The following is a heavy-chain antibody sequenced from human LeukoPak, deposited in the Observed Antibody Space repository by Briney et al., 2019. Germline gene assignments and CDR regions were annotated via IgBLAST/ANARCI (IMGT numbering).Heavy chain of an antibody. Sequence: SETLSLTCRVSGGSINNNNYNWGWIRQPPGKGLEWIGNIYYSGSTYYNPSLKSRVTISVDTSKNQFSLKLSSVTAADTAVYYCAVKGYSGYDWLLATIVFDYWGQGTLVTVSS. CDR2: IYYSGST. CDR3: AVKGYSGYDWLLATIVFDY. J-gene: IGHJ4*02. D-gene: IGHD5-12*01. CDR1: GGSINNNNYN. V-gene: IGHV4-39*07.